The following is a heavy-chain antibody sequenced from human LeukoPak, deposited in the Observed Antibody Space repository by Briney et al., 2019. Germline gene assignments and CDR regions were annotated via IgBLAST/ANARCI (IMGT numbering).Heavy chain of an antibody. Sequence: SETLSLTCTVSGGSINSDTYYWGWLRQPPGKGLEWLGNIYYNGYTYYNPSLKSRVTKSIDTSKNQFSLQLTSVTAADTAVYFCARFISGSTNWYFDLWGRGTLVTVSS. CDR1: GGSINSDTYY. V-gene: IGHV4-39*07. D-gene: IGHD3-22*01. J-gene: IGHJ2*01. CDR2: IYYNGYT. CDR3: ARFISGSTNWYFDL.